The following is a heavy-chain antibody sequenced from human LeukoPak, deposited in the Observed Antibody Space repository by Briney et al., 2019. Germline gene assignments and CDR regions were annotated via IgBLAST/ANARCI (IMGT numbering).Heavy chain of an antibody. D-gene: IGHD2-8*02. CDR1: GFTFSNYA. CDR3: ATYRQVLLPFES. J-gene: IGHJ4*02. Sequence: GGSLRLSCAASGFTFSNYAMSWVRQAPGKGLEWVSGISSDGGTFYPDSVKGRFTISRDNSKNTLYLQMNSLGAADTAIYYCATYRQVLLPFESWGQGTLVTVSS. CDR2: ISSDGGT. V-gene: IGHV3-23*01.